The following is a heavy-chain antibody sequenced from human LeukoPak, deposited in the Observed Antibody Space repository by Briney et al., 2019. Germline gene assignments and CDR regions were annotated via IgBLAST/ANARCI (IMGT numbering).Heavy chain of an antibody. CDR2: IYTSGST. Sequence: SETLSLTCTVSGGSISSYYWSWIRQPAGKGLEWIGRIYTSGSTNYNPSLKSRVTMSVDTSKNQFSLKLRSVTAADTAVYYCARDYYDSSGYHSGLVEVFWYFDLWGRGTLVTVSS. CDR1: GGSISSYY. D-gene: IGHD3-22*01. V-gene: IGHV4-4*07. CDR3: ARDYYDSSGYHSGLVEVFWYFDL. J-gene: IGHJ2*01.